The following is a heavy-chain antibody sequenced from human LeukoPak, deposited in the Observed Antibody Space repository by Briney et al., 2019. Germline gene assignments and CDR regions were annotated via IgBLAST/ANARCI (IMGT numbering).Heavy chain of an antibody. Sequence: ASVKVSCKASGYTFTSYGISWVRQAPGQGLEWMGWISAYNGNTNYAQKLQGRVTMTTDTSTSTAYMELRSLRSDDTAVYYCARGSPQPLGYCSGGSCYSADYWGQGTLVTVSS. CDR1: GYTFTSYG. D-gene: IGHD2-15*01. CDR3: ARGSPQPLGYCSGGSCYSADY. J-gene: IGHJ4*02. CDR2: ISAYNGNT. V-gene: IGHV1-18*01.